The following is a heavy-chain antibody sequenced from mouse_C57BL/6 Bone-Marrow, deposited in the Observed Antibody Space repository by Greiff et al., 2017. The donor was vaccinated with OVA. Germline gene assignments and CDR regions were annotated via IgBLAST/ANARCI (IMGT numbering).Heavy chain of an antibody. J-gene: IGHJ2*01. CDR1: GYTFTSYW. D-gene: IGHD1-1*01. CDR2: INPSNGGT. V-gene: IGHV1-53*01. Sequence: VQLQQPGTELVKPGASVKLSCKASGYTFTSYWMHWVKQRPGQGLEWIGNINPSNGGTNYNEKFKSKATLTVDKSSSTAYMQLSSLTSEDSAVYNGAGCSTTYYLDYGGQGTTLTVSS. CDR3: AGCSTTYYLDY.